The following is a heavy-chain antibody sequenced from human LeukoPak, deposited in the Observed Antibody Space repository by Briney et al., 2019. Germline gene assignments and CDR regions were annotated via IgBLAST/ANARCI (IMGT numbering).Heavy chain of an antibody. V-gene: IGHV3-48*03. CDR3: ARDPVVPAAIDYFDY. CDR1: GFTFSSYE. D-gene: IGHD2-2*02. CDR2: ISSSGSTK. J-gene: IGHJ4*02. Sequence: GGSLRLSCAASGFTFSSYEMNWVRQAPGKGLEWVSYISSSGSTKYYADSVKGRFTISRDNAKNSLHLQMNSLRAEDTAVYYCARDPVVPAAIDYFDYWGQGTLVTVSS.